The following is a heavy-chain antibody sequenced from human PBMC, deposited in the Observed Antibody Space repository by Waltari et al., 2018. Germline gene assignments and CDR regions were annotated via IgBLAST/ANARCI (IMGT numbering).Heavy chain of an antibody. V-gene: IGHV3-30*02. Sequence: QVHLVESVGGVVQPGGSLRLSCAEPGFSFTLSGMHWVRQAPGKGLEWVSFISYDGSNENYADSVKGRFTMSRDNSKKMLYVQMNNLRAEDSAVYYCVKGNEIDYWGQGTLVTVSS. D-gene: IGHD1-1*01. J-gene: IGHJ4*02. CDR1: GFSFTLSG. CDR3: VKGNEIDY. CDR2: ISYDGSNE.